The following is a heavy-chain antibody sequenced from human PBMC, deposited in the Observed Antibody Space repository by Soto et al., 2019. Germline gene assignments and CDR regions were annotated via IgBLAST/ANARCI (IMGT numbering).Heavy chain of an antibody. J-gene: IGHJ4*01. CDR1: GYTFTSYG. V-gene: IGHV1-8*02. CDR3: ARGGFDAYCGGDCYDFDY. Sequence: ASVKVSCKASGYTFTSYGISWVRQATGQGLEWMGWMNPNSGNTGYAQKFQGRVTMTRNTSISTAYMDLSSLRSEDTAAYYCARGGFDAYCGGDCYDFDYWGQGTLVTVSS. CDR2: MNPNSGNT. D-gene: IGHD2-21*01.